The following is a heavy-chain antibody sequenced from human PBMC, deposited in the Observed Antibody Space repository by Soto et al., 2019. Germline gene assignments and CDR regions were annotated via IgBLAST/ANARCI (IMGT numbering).Heavy chain of an antibody. V-gene: IGHV3-23*01. CDR3: AKGGATVTTVGYYYGMDV. J-gene: IGHJ6*02. D-gene: IGHD4-17*01. CDR2: ISGSGGST. CDR1: GFTFSSYA. Sequence: GGSLRLSCAASGFTFSSYAMSWVRQAPGKGLEWVSAISGSGGSTYYADSVKGRFTISRDNSKNTLYLQMNSLRAEDTAVYYCAKGGATVTTVGYYYGMDVWGQGTTVTVSS.